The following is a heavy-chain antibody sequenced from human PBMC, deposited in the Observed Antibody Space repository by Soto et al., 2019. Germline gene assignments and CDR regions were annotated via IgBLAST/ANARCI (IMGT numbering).Heavy chain of an antibody. Sequence: QVRLEQSGPEVKKTGASVKVSCKASGYTFTSYGISWVRQAPGQGLEWMGWINIYSGDANYAKRFQDRVTMTRDTSTHTVYMEMRSLRSDDTGVYYSAKALYYYDNSGLAYWGQGTLVTVSS. D-gene: IGHD3-22*01. CDR3: AKALYYYDNSGLAY. V-gene: IGHV1-18*01. J-gene: IGHJ4*02. CDR2: INIYSGDA. CDR1: GYTFTSYG.